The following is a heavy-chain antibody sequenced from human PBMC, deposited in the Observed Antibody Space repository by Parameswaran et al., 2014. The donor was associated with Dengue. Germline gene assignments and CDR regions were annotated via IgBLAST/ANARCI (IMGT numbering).Heavy chain of an antibody. V-gene: IGHV3-49*02. CDR2: IRSKAYGGTT. D-gene: IGHD3-10*01. Sequence: RSIRQPPGKGLEWVGFIRSKAYGGTTEYAASVKGRFTISRDDSKSIAYLQMNSLKTEDTAVYYCTRRGGFGELFYYYYGMDVWGQGTTVTVSS. CDR3: TRRGGFGELFYYYYGMDV. J-gene: IGHJ6*02.